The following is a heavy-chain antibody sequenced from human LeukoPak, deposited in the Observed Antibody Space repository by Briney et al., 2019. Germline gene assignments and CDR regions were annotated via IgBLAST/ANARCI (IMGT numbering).Heavy chain of an antibody. CDR2: IYYSGST. V-gene: IGHV4-39*01. CDR3: ARHAVYVVPAAIKGDAFDI. Sequence: PSETLSLTCTVSGGSLSSSSYYWGWIRQPPGKGLEWIGSIYYSGSTYYNPSLKSRVTISVDTSKNQFSLKLSSVTAADTAVYYCARHAVYVVPAAIKGDAFDIWGQGTMVTVSS. J-gene: IGHJ3*02. D-gene: IGHD2-2*01. CDR1: GGSLSSSSYY.